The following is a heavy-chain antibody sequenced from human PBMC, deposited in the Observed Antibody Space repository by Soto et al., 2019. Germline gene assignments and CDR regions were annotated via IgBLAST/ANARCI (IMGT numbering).Heavy chain of an antibody. CDR1: GGSVSSGSYY. V-gene: IGHV4-61*01. D-gene: IGHD3-22*01. J-gene: IGHJ6*02. CDR3: ARDYYDSSGYYYDPSPYYGMDV. Sequence: PSETLSLTCTVSGGSVSSGSYYWSWIRQPPGKGLEWIGYIYYSGSTNYNPSLKSRVTISVDTPKNQFSLKLSSVTAADTAVYYCARDYYDSSGYYYDPSPYYGMDVWGQGTTVTVSS. CDR2: IYYSGST.